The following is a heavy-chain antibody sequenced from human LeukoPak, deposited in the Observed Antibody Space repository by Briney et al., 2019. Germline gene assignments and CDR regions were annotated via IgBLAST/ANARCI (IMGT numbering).Heavy chain of an antibody. CDR3: ARDFRPFWD. D-gene: IGHD3-16*01. Sequence: GGSLRLSCAASEFTINDYWMSWVRQAPGKGLEWVANIKQDGSEKYYVDSVKGRFTISRDNAKNSLYLQMNSLRAEDTAVYYCARDFRPFWDWGQGTLVTVSS. CDR2: IKQDGSEK. V-gene: IGHV3-7*01. J-gene: IGHJ4*02. CDR1: EFTINDYW.